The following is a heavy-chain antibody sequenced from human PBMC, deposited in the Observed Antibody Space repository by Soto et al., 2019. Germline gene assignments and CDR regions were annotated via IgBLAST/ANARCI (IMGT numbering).Heavy chain of an antibody. CDR2: MSTYNENK. V-gene: IGHV1-18*01. D-gene: IGHD2-15*01. Sequence: QAQLVQSGPEVKKPGASVKVSCKASGYAFTSYGINWVRRAPGPGLEWVGWMSTYNENKVYAQKLQGRVVMTMDAATSTAYLDLRHLRSDDTAVYYCAKDAREAAPSDVWGQGTMVTVSS. J-gene: IGHJ3*01. CDR1: GYAFTSYG. CDR3: AKDAREAAPSDV.